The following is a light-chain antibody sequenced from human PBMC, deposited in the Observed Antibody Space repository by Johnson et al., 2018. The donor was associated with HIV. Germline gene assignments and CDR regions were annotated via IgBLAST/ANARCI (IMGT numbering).Light chain of an antibody. CDR1: SCDIGNNY. CDR2: END. CDR3: GTWDSSLSAYV. Sequence: QSVLTQPPSVSAAPGQKVSISCSGNSCDIGNNYVSWYQVLPGTAPKLLIYENDKRPSGIPDRFSGSKSGTSATLGITGLQTGDEADYYCGTWDSSLSAYVFGTGTKVTVL. J-gene: IGLJ1*01. V-gene: IGLV1-51*02.